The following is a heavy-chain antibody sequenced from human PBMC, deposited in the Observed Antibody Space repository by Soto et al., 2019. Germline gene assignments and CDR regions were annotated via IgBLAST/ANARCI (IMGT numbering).Heavy chain of an antibody. CDR3: ARRAAHYYDSSGYHDAFDI. Sequence: VSVKVSCKASGYTFTSYAMHWVRQAPGQRLEWMGWINAGNGNTKYSQKFQGRVTITRDTSASTAYMELSSLRSEDTAVYYCARRAAHYYDSSGYHDAFDIWGQGTMVTVSS. CDR1: GYTFTSYA. CDR2: INAGNGNT. D-gene: IGHD3-22*01. J-gene: IGHJ3*02. V-gene: IGHV1-3*01.